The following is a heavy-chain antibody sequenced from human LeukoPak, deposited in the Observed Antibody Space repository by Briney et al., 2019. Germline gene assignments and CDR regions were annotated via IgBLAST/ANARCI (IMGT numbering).Heavy chain of an antibody. J-gene: IGHJ4*02. CDR2: ISSSGSTR. CDR1: GFTFSSYE. D-gene: IGHD6-13*01. Sequence: PGGSLRPSCAASGFTFSSYEMNWVRQAPGKGLEWVSYISSSGSTRYYADSVKGRFTISRDNAKNSLYLQMNSLRAEDTAVYYCARVPYSSSWYRPYYFDYWGQGTLVTVSS. V-gene: IGHV3-48*03. CDR3: ARVPYSSSWYRPYYFDY.